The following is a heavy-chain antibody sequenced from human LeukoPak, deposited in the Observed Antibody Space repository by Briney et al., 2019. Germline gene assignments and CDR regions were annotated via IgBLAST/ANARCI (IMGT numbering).Heavy chain of an antibody. J-gene: IGHJ5*02. Sequence: SETLSLTCALSGGSISSGGYSWSWIRQPPGKGLEWIGYIYHSGSTYYNPSLKSRVTISVDRSKNQFSLKLSSVTAADTAVYYCAARSGGDPNWFDPWGQGTLVTVSS. CDR1: GGSISSGGYS. V-gene: IGHV4-30-2*01. CDR2: IYHSGST. CDR3: AARSGGDPNWFDP. D-gene: IGHD2-15*01.